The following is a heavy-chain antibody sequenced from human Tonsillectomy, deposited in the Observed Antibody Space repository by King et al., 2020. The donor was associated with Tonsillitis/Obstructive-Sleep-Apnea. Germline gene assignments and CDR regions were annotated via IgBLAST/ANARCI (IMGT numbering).Heavy chain of an antibody. CDR2: ISGSGSST. CDR3: AKMLGVVVVHHVMAFDY. CDR1: GFTFSNYA. D-gene: IGHD2-15*01. J-gene: IGHJ4*02. Sequence: EVQLVESGGGLVQPGGSLRLSCAASGFTFSNYAMSWVRQAPGKGLEWVSGISGSGSSTYYADSVKGRFTISRENSKNTLYLQMNSLRAEDTAVYDCAKMLGVVVVHHVMAFDYWGQGTLVTVSS. V-gene: IGHV3-23*04.